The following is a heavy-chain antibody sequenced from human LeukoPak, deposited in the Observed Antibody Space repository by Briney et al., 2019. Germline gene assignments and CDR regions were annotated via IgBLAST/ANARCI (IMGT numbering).Heavy chain of an antibody. D-gene: IGHD2-2*01. J-gene: IGHJ4*02. CDR2: IYHSGST. Sequence: PSGTLSLTCAVSGGSISSSNWWSWVRQPPGKGLEWTGEIYHSGSTSYNPSLKSRVTISVDKSKNQFSLKLSSVTAADTAVYYCARGRDIVVVPAANYYFDYWGQGTLVTVSS. V-gene: IGHV4-4*02. CDR1: GGSISSSNW. CDR3: ARGRDIVVVPAANYYFDY.